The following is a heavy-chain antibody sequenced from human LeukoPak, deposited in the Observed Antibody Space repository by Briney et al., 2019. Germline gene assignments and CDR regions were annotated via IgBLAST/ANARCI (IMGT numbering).Heavy chain of an antibody. V-gene: IGHV3-30-3*01. D-gene: IGHD3-22*01. CDR1: GFTFSSYA. CDR3: AREYYYDSSGYYFPVGSDY. J-gene: IGHJ4*02. CDR2: ISYDGSNK. Sequence: PGGSLRLSCAVSGFTFSSYAMHWVRQAPGKGLEWVAVISYDGSNKYYADSVKGRFTISRDNSKNTLYLQMNSLRAEDTAVYYCAREYYYDSSGYYFPVGSDYWGQGTLVTVSS.